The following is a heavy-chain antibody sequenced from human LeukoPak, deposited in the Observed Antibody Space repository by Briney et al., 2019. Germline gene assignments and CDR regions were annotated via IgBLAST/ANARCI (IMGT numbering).Heavy chain of an antibody. V-gene: IGHV4-39*01. J-gene: IGHJ5*02. CDR2: IYYSGST. CDR1: GGSISSSSYY. D-gene: IGHD3-10*01. CDR3: ARRVGYYYGSGSYGWFDP. Sequence: PSETLSLTCTVSGGSISSSSYYWGWIRQPPGKGLEWIGSIYYSGSTFYNPSLKSRVTISVDTSKNQFSLKLSSVTAADTAVYYCARRVGYYYGSGSYGWFDPWGQGTLVTVSS.